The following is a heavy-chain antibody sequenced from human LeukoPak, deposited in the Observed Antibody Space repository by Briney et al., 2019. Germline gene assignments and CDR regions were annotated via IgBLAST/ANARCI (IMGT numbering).Heavy chain of an antibody. CDR3: AGGRVWLAFDS. J-gene: IGHJ4*02. CDR1: GGSISSSSYY. V-gene: IGHV4-39*01. Sequence: SETLSLTCTVSGGSISSSSYYWGWIRQPPGKGLEWIGSIYYSGSTYYNPSLKSRVTISVDTSKNQFSLKLSSVTAADTAVYYCAGGRVWLAFDSWDQGTLLTVSS. D-gene: IGHD5-18*01. CDR2: IYYSGST.